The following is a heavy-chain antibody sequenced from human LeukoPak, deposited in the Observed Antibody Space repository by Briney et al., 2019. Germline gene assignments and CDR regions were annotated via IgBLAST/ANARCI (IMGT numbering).Heavy chain of an antibody. V-gene: IGHV3-30*02. D-gene: IGHD5-12*01. J-gene: IGHJ4*02. CDR2: IRYDGSNK. CDR3: AKPPTGYSGYDYFDY. CDR1: GFTLSRNG. Sequence: GGSLRLSCATSGFTLSRNGMHWVRQAPGKGLEWVAFIRYDGSNKYYADSVKGRFTISRDNSKNALYLQMNSLRAEDTAVYYCAKPPTGYSGYDYFDYWGQGTLVTVSS.